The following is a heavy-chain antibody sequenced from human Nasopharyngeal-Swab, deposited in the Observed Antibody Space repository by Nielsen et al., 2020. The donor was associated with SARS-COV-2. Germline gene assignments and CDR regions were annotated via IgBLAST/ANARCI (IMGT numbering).Heavy chain of an antibody. D-gene: IGHD3-3*01. CDR3: ARQIYDFWSGYGLVYYYMDV. CDR2: IYYSGST. V-gene: IGHV4-39*01. J-gene: IGHJ6*03. Sequence: WIRQPPGKGLEWIGSIYYSGSTYYNPSLKSRVTISVDTSKNQFSLKLSSVTAADTAVYYCARQIYDFWSGYGLVYYYMDVWGKGTTVTVSS.